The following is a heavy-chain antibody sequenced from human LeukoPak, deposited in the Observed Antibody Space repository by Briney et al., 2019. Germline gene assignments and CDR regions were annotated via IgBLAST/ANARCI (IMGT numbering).Heavy chain of an antibody. D-gene: IGHD6-19*01. CDR3: ARGEVLAVAGSFYFDY. CDR1: GGSISSSGYY. Sequence: PSETLSLTCTVSGGSISSSGYYWGWIRQPPGKGLEWIGRIYYSGSTYYNPSLKSRVTISVDTSKNQFSPKLSSVTAADTAVYYCARGEVLAVAGSFYFDYWGQGTLVTVSS. CDR2: IYYSGST. V-gene: IGHV4-39*01. J-gene: IGHJ4*02.